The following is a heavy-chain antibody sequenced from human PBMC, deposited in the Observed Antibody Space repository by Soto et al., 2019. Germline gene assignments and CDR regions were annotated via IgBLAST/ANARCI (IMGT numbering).Heavy chain of an antibody. Sequence: ASVKVSCKASGYTFTNNDVSWGRQATGRGLEWMGWMNPGSGDTGYAQKFQGRVTMTRDISIATAYMELNSLTSEDTAIYYCARMESFGSLNWFDPWGQGTLVTVSS. J-gene: IGHJ5*02. CDR3: ARMESFGSLNWFDP. CDR1: GYTFTNND. D-gene: IGHD5-18*01. CDR2: MNPGSGDT. V-gene: IGHV1-8*02.